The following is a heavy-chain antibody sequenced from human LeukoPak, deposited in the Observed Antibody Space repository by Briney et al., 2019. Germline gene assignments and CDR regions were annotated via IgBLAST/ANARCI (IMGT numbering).Heavy chain of an antibody. Sequence: GGSLRLSCTASEFPFGTYWMTWVRQAPGKGLEWVGNIVQEGSEKYYVDSVKGRFTISRENTKNLLYLQMTSLRAEDTAVYYCARGFQGLDVWGQGTTVTVSS. CDR3: ARGFQGLDV. D-gene: IGHD2-21*01. J-gene: IGHJ6*02. V-gene: IGHV3-7*05. CDR1: EFPFGTYW. CDR2: IVQEGSEK.